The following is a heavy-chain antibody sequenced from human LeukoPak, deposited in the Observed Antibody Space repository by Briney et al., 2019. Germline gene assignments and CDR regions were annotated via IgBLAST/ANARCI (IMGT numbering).Heavy chain of an antibody. CDR3: ATSHSGSYSYYYGMDV. D-gene: IGHD3-10*01. CDR2: IHTSGDT. Sequence: SETLSLTCTVSGGSISSYYWSWIRQPAGKGLEWIGRIHTSGDTNYNPSLKSRVTMSVDTSKNQFSLKLSSVTAADTAVYYCATSHSGSYSYYYGMDVWGQGTTVTVSS. CDR1: GGSISSYY. J-gene: IGHJ6*02. V-gene: IGHV4-4*07.